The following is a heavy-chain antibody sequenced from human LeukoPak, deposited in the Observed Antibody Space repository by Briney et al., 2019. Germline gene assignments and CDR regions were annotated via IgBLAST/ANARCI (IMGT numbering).Heavy chain of an antibody. V-gene: IGHV3-11*04. Sequence: GGSLRLFCVASGFTFSDYYMTWVRQAPGKGLEWVSYIGTSGSTIYYADSVGGRFTISRDNAKNSLYLQMDSLRVEDTAVYYCARERPDYYYYMDVWGKGTTVTVSS. J-gene: IGHJ6*03. CDR3: ARERPDYYYYMDV. CDR1: GFTFSDYY. D-gene: IGHD1-14*01. CDR2: IGTSGSTI.